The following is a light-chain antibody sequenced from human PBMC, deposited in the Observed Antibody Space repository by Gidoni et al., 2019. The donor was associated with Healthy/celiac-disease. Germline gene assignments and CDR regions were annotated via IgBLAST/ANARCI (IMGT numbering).Light chain of an antibody. CDR3: MQALQTPVT. Sequence: EIVMTQSPLSLPVTPVEPPSTSCRSSQSLLHSNGYNYLDWYLQRPGQPPQLLICLGSNRAPGVPYRFSGGGSGTDFTLRISGVEAEDVGVYYCMQALQTPVTFGQGTRLEIK. V-gene: IGKV2-28*01. CDR1: QSLLHSNGYNY. J-gene: IGKJ5*01. CDR2: LGS.